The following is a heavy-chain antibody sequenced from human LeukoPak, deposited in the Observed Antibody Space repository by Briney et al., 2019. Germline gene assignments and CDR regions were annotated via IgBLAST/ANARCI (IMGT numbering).Heavy chain of an antibody. V-gene: IGHV3-9*01. Sequence: PGGSLRLSCAASGFTFDDYAMHWVRQAPGKGLEWVSGISWNSGSIGYADSVKGRFTISRDNAKNSLYLQMNSLRAEDTALYYCAKICYYGSGSYFDAFDIWGQGTMVTVSS. CDR1: GFTFDDYA. CDR3: AKICYYGSGSYFDAFDI. J-gene: IGHJ3*02. D-gene: IGHD3-10*01. CDR2: ISWNSGSI.